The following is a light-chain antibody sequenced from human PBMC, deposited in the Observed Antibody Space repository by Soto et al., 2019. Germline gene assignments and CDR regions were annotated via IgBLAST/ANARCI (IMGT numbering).Light chain of an antibody. CDR1: QDIAIY. Sequence: IQLTQSPSSLSASVGDRVTITCRASQDIAIYLAWYQQKPGEAHKLLIYAASTLYGGVQSRFSGSGSGTDFALTITSLQAEDFAIYYCKQTHSFPITFGQGTRLEIK. CDR2: AAS. CDR3: KQTHSFPIT. V-gene: IGKV1-9*01. J-gene: IGKJ5*01.